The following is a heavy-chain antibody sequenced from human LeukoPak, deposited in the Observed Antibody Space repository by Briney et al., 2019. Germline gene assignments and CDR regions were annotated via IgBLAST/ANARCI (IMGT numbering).Heavy chain of an antibody. V-gene: IGHV1-2*02. CDR1: GYTFTGYY. CDR2: INPNSGGT. Sequence: ASVKVSCKASGYTFTGYYMHWVRQAPGQGLEWMGWINPNSGGTNYAQKFQGRVTMTRDTSISTAYMELSRLRSDDTAVYYCARESGYDQYYLDYWGLGTLVTVSS. CDR3: ARESGYDQYYLDY. D-gene: IGHD5-12*01. J-gene: IGHJ4*02.